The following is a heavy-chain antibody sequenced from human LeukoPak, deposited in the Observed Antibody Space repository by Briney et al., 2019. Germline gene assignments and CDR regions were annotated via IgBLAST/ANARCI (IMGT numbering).Heavy chain of an antibody. D-gene: IGHD3-10*01. CDR3: ARVTMVRGVYNAFDI. CDR2: IYHSWST. CDR1: VGSISSGGYS. Sequence: SQTLSLTCAVSVGSISSGGYSWRWIWQPPGKGLEWFWYIYHSWSTYYNPSLKSRVTISVDRSKNQFSLKLSSVTAADTAVYYCARVTMVRGVYNAFDIWGQGTMVTVSS. V-gene: IGHV4-30-2*01. J-gene: IGHJ3*02.